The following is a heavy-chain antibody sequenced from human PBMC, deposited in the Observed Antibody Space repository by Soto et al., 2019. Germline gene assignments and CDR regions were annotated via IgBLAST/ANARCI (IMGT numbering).Heavy chain of an antibody. D-gene: IGHD3-3*01. Sequence: SLGLSFVASGFTFDDYAMHFVRQVPGKGLEWVSGISWNSGSIGYADSVKGRFTISRDNAKNSLYLQMNSLRAEDTALYYCAKAGFWSGYYSLVDYWGQGT. CDR2: ISWNSGSI. V-gene: IGHV3-9*01. CDR3: AKAGFWSGYYSLVDY. CDR1: GFTFDDYA. J-gene: IGHJ4*02.